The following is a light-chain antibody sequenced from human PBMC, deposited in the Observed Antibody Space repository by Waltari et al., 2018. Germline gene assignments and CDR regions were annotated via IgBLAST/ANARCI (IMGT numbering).Light chain of an antibody. CDR1: QDLHTW. J-gene: IGKJ3*01. Sequence: DIQMTQSPSSVSASVGDRVTITCRASQDLHTWLAWYQQTPGKAPKLLIQGASSLQSGVPSRFSGSGSGTDFTLTISSLQPEDVATYYCQQDNSFPFTFGPGTKVDIK. CDR2: GAS. V-gene: IGKV1-12*01. CDR3: QQDNSFPFT.